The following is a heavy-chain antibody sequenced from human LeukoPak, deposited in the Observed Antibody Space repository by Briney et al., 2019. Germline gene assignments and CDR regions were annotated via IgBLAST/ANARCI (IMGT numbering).Heavy chain of an antibody. CDR2: FGSSSSSI. Sequence: PGGSLRLSCSASGFTLSSYSMNWVRQAPGKGLEWVSSFGSSSSSIYYADSVKGRLTISRDNANNSLYPQMNSLRAQDTAVYYCAREVAEGFDYWGQGTLVTVSS. V-gene: IGHV3-21*01. CDR3: AREVAEGFDY. J-gene: IGHJ4*02. CDR1: GFTLSSYS.